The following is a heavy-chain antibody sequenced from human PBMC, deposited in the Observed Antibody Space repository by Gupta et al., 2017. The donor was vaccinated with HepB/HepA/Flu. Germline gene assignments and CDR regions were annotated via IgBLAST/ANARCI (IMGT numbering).Heavy chain of an antibody. V-gene: IGHV3-7*01. D-gene: IGHD3-22*01. CDR1: GFTVCSDG. J-gene: IGHJ4*02. CDR2: IKQDGSEK. CDR3: ARDGSPYYYDSSGYCFDY. Sequence: EVQLVESGGGLVQPGGSLRLSCAAPGFTVCSDGMSWVRKAPGKGLEWVANIKQDGSEKYYVDSVKGRFTISRDNAKNSLYLQMNSLRAEDTAVYYCARDGSPYYYDSSGYCFDYWGQGTLVTVSS.